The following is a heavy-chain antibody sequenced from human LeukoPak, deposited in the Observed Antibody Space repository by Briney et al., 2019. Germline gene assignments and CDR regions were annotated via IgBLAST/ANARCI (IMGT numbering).Heavy chain of an antibody. D-gene: IGHD1-26*01. V-gene: IGHV1-2*02. CDR1: GYTFTGYY. CDR3: ASGSGSSFDY. Sequence: ASVKVSCKASGYTFTGYYMHWVRQAPGQGLEWMGWINPNSGGTNYAQKFQGRVTMTTDTSTSTAYMELRSLRSDDTAVYYCASGSGSSFDYWGQGTLVTVSS. CDR2: INPNSGGT. J-gene: IGHJ4*02.